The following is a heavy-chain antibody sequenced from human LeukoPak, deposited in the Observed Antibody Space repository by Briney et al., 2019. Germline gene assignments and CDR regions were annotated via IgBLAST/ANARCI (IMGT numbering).Heavy chain of an antibody. V-gene: IGHV3-74*01. Sequence: PGGSLRLSCAAPGFTFSNYWMHWVRQVPGKGLVWVSRINDDGSATFYADSVKGRFTISRDNAKNTLFLQMSSLRAEDTAVYFCAREILAPGKTHDYWGQGTLVTVSS. CDR1: GFTFSNYW. CDR2: INDDGSAT. CDR3: AREILAPGKTHDY. J-gene: IGHJ4*02.